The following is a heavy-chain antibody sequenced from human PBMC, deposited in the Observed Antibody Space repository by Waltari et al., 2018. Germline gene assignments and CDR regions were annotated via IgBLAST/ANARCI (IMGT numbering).Heavy chain of an antibody. Sequence: EVQLVESGGGLVQPGRFLRLSCAASGFTFDDYAMHWVRQAPGKGLEWVSGISWNSGSIGYADSVKGRFTISRDNAKNSLYLQMNSLRAEDTALYYCAKDTGLSSLTPGDFDYWGQGTLVTVSS. CDR1: GFTFDDYA. J-gene: IGHJ4*02. CDR3: AKDTGLSSLTPGDFDY. CDR2: ISWNSGSI. V-gene: IGHV3-9*01.